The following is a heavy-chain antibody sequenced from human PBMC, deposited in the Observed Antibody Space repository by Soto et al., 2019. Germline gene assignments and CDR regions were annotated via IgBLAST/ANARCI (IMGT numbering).Heavy chain of an antibody. CDR3: AGCPAADYYYYYYMDV. Sequence: SETLSLTCTVSGGSISSYYWSWIRQPPGKGLEWIGYIYYSGSTNYNPSLKSRVTISVDTSKNQFSLKLSSVTAADTAVYYCAGCPAADYYYYYYMDVWGKGTTVTVSS. D-gene: IGHD2-2*01. J-gene: IGHJ6*03. V-gene: IGHV4-59*08. CDR1: GGSISSYY. CDR2: IYYSGST.